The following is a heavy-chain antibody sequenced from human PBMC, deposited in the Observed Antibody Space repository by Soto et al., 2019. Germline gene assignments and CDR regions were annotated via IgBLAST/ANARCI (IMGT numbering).Heavy chain of an antibody. Sequence: ASVKVSCKASGYTFTSYYMHWVRQAPGQGLEWMGIINPSGGSTSYAQRFQGRVTVTRDTSTSTVYMELSSLRSEDTAVYYCARGGLIVVVVATTPFGIWGQGKMVTVS. J-gene: IGHJ3*02. D-gene: IGHD2-15*01. CDR1: GYTFTSYY. V-gene: IGHV1-46*01. CDR2: INPSGGST. CDR3: ARGGLIVVVVATTPFGI.